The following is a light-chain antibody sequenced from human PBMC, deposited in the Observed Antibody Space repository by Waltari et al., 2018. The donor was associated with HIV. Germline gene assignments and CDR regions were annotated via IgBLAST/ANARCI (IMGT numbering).Light chain of an antibody. J-gene: IGKJ2*01. CDR3: MQALQTPPT. CDR2: LGS. CDR1: QRLLPNNGNNF. Sequence: VMTHSPLSLPVTPGGPASITCSSTQRLLPNNGNNFLDWYLQKPGQSPQLLIYLGSSRASGVPDRFSGRGSGTDFTLNISRVEAEDVGVYYCMQALQTPPTFGQGTKLEIK. V-gene: IGKV2-28*01.